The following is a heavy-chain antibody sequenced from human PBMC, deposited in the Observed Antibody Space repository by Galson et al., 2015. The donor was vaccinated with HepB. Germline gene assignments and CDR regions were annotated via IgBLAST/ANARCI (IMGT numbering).Heavy chain of an antibody. J-gene: IGHJ3*02. CDR2: INPNSGGT. D-gene: IGHD1-26*01. V-gene: IGHV1-2*04. Sequence: SVKVSCKASGYTFTGYYMHWVRQAPGQGLEWMGWINPNSGGTNYALKFQGWVTMTRDTSISTAYMELSRLRSDDTAVYYCARARGSYLRVGAFDIWGQGTMVTVSS. CDR1: GYTFTGYY. CDR3: ARARGSYLRVGAFDI.